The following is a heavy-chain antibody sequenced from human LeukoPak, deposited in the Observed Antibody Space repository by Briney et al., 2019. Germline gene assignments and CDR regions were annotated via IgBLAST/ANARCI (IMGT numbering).Heavy chain of an antibody. CDR2: IYPADSDI. CDR1: GYSITSYW. J-gene: IGHJ5*02. Sequence: GESLKISFKGSGYSITSYWIAWVRQMPGKGLEWMGIIYPADSDIRYSPSFQGQVTISADKSISTAYLQWSSLKASDTAMYYCARQEYCSGGSCYTWFDPWGQGTLVTVSS. CDR3: ARQEYCSGGSCYTWFDP. V-gene: IGHV5-51*01. D-gene: IGHD2-15*01.